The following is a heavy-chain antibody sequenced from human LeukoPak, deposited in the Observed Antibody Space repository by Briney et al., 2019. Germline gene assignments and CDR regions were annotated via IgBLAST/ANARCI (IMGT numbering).Heavy chain of an antibody. CDR2: INHSGST. CDR3: ARGGRGRRGYYFDY. V-gene: IGHV4-34*01. CDR1: GGSISSYY. D-gene: IGHD3-10*01. J-gene: IGHJ4*02. Sequence: SETLSLTCTVSGGSISSYYWSWIRQPPGKGLEWIGEINHSGSTNYNPSLKSRVTISVDTSKNQFSLKLSSVTAADTAVYYCARGGRGRRGYYFDYWGQGTLVTVSS.